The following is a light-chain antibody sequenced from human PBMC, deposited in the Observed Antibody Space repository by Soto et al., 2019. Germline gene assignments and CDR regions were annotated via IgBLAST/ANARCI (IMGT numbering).Light chain of an antibody. V-gene: IGLV2-14*01. Sequence: ALTQPASVSGSPGQSITISCTGTSSDVGLYDYVSWYQQHPGKAPQLMIYAVSNRPSGVSNRFSASKSGNTASLFISGLQAEDEADYYCSSYTSDSSYVFGSGTKGTVL. CDR1: SSDVGLYDY. CDR3: SSYTSDSSYV. J-gene: IGLJ1*01. CDR2: AVS.